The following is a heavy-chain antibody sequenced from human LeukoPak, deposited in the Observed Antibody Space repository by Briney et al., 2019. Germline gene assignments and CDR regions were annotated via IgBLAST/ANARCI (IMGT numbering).Heavy chain of an antibody. J-gene: IGHJ6*02. CDR1: GYTFTSYG. CDR2: ISAYNGNT. CDR3: ARENYDFWSGNRYGMDV. Sequence: ASVKVSCKASGYTFTSYGISWVRQAPGQGLEWMGWISAYNGNTNYAQKLQGRVTMTTDTSTGTAYMELRSLRSDDTAVYYCARENYDFWSGNRYGMDVWGQGTTVTVSS. V-gene: IGHV1-18*01. D-gene: IGHD3-3*01.